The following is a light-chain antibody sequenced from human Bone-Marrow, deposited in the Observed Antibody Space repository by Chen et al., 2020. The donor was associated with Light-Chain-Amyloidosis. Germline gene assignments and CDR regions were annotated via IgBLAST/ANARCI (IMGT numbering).Light chain of an antibody. J-gene: IGKJ1*01. CDR2: DAS. Sequence: DIQLTQSPSTLSASVGDRVTITCRASEGISTWLAWYQQKPGKAPKFLIYDASSLESGVPSRFSGSGSETEFTLTISSLQPDDFATYFCHQYYTYPWTFGQGTTVEV. CDR3: HQYYTYPWT. CDR1: EGISTW. V-gene: IGKV1-5*01.